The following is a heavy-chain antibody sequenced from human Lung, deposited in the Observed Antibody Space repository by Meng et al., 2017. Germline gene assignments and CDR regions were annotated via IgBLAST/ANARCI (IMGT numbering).Heavy chain of an antibody. Sequence: GQLVGSGRGLVPPGGSLRLSCSASGFTFTDHWMHWVRQGPGKGLVWVSRINRDGTKPTYADSVKGRFTISRDNAKNTLYLQMNNLRAEDTAFYYCTNDRLNHWGQGALVTVSS. CDR3: TNDRLNH. CDR2: INRDGTKP. J-gene: IGHJ1*01. V-gene: IGHV3-74*01. D-gene: IGHD1-1*01. CDR1: GFTFTDHW.